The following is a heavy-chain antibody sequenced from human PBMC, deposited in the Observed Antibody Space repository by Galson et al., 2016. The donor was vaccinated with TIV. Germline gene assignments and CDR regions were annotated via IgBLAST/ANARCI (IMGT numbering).Heavy chain of an antibody. CDR3: AKIGQENDAFDI. D-gene: IGHD3-10*01. Sequence: SVKVSCKASGYTFTSYYMHWVRQAPGQGLEWMGWINPNSGGTMYAQKFQGWVTMTRDTSITTAYIELSRLKSDDSAVYYCAKIGQENDAFDIWGQGTMVTVSS. CDR1: GYTFTSYY. J-gene: IGHJ3*02. V-gene: IGHV1-2*04. CDR2: INPNSGGT.